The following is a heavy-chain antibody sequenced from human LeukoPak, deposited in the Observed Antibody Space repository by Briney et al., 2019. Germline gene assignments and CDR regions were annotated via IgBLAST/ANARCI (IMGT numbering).Heavy chain of an antibody. V-gene: IGHV3-23*01. Sequence: PGGSLRLSCAASGFTFDDYGMSWVRQAPGKGLEWVSAISGSGGSTYYADSVKGRFTISRDNARNSLYLQMNSLTVEDTAVYYCARDMGWQQFDQWGQGTLVTVSS. CDR2: ISGSGGST. D-gene: IGHD5-24*01. CDR3: ARDMGWQQFDQ. CDR1: GFTFDDYG. J-gene: IGHJ4*02.